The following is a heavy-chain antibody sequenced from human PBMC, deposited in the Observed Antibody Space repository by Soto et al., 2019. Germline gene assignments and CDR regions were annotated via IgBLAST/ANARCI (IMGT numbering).Heavy chain of an antibody. V-gene: IGHV1-69*01. Sequence: QGLEWMGGIIPIFGTAKYAQKFQGRVTITADESTSTAYMELSSLRSEDTAVYYCARGYQDAFDIWGQGTMVTVSS. CDR3: ARGYQDAFDI. CDR2: IIPIFGTA. D-gene: IGHD2-2*01. J-gene: IGHJ3*02.